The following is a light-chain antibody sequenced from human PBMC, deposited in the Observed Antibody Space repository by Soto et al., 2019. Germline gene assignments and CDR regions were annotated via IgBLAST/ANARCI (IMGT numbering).Light chain of an antibody. CDR3: SSYTTSNTRQVV. Sequence: QSVLTQPASVSGSPGQSITISCTGTSSDVGGYNYVSWYQQHPGKAPRFVIYDVTNRPSGVSNRFSGSKSGNTASLTISGLQAEDEXDYYCSSYTTSNTRQVVFGTGTKVTVL. CDR2: DVT. V-gene: IGLV2-14*01. J-gene: IGLJ1*01. CDR1: SSDVGGYNY.